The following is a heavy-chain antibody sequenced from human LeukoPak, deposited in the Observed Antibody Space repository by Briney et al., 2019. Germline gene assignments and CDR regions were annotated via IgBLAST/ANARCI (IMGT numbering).Heavy chain of an antibody. CDR3: ARWNSGSYLY. Sequence: ASVKVSCKASGYTFTGYYMHWVRQAPGQGLEWMGWINPNSGGTNYAQKFQGRATMTRDTSISTAYMELSRLRSDDTAVYYCARWNSGSYLYWGQGTLVTVSS. CDR2: INPNSGGT. CDR1: GYTFTGYY. D-gene: IGHD1-26*01. V-gene: IGHV1-2*02. J-gene: IGHJ4*02.